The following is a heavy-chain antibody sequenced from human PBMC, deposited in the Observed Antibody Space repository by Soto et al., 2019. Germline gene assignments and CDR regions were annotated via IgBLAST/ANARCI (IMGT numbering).Heavy chain of an antibody. CDR1: GDSVSGNSAA. CDR3: ARVRGRDRYYYYGMDV. CDR2: TYYRSKWYN. V-gene: IGHV6-1*01. Sequence: PSQTLSLTCVISGDSVSGNSAAWNWIRQSPSRGLEWLGRTYYRSKWYNDYAVSVRSRITINPDTSRNQFSLQLNSVTPEDTAVYYCARVRGRDRYYYYGMDVWGLGTTVTVYS. J-gene: IGHJ6*02. D-gene: IGHD2-21*02.